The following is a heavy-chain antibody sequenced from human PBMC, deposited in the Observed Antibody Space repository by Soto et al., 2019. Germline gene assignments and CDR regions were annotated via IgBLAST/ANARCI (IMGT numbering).Heavy chain of an antibody. V-gene: IGHV3-9*01. CDR2: ISWNSGSI. J-gene: IGHJ6*02. CDR3: AKDMSVQSYYYYGMDV. Sequence: EVQLVESGGGLVQPGRSLRLSCAASGFTFDDYAMHWVRQAPGKGLEWVSGISWNSGSIGYADSVKGRFTISRDNAKNSLYLQMNSLRAEDTALYYCAKDMSVQSYYYYGMDVRGQGTTVTVSS. CDR1: GFTFDDYA.